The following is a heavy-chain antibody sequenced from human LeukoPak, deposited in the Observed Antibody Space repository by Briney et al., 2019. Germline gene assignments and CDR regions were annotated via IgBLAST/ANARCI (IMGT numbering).Heavy chain of an antibody. CDR1: GGSISSYY. CDR3: ARLLLWFGETP. D-gene: IGHD3-10*01. Sequence: SETLSLTCTVSGGSISSYYWSWIRQPPGKGLEWIGSIYYSGSTYYNPSLKSRVTISVDTSKNQFSLKLSSVTAADTAVYYCARLLLWFGETPWGQGTLVTVSS. J-gene: IGHJ5*02. V-gene: IGHV4-39*01. CDR2: IYYSGST.